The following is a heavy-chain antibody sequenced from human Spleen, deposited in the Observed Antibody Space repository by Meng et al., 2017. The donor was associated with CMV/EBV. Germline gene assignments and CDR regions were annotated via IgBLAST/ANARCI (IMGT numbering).Heavy chain of an antibody. D-gene: IGHD3-10*01. Sequence: SQTLSLTCVISGDSVARTSVVWNWIRQSPSRGLEWLGRTYYRSEWYNDYAGSVKSRITINSDTSKNQFSLQLNSVTPEDTAVYYCARGPGLIDYWGQGTPVTVSS. CDR3: ARGPGLIDY. CDR2: TYYRSEWYN. V-gene: IGHV6-1*01. J-gene: IGHJ4*02. CDR1: GDSVARTSVV.